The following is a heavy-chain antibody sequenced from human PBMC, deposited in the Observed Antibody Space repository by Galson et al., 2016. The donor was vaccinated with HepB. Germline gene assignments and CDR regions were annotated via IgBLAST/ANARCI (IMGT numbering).Heavy chain of an antibody. D-gene: IGHD6-19*01. V-gene: IGHV4-59*01. CDR2: IHYSGSS. J-gene: IGHJ4*02. CDR1: GDSIDSYY. Sequence: LSLTCTVSGDSIDSYYWTWIRQPPGKGLEWIGYIHYSGSSNYNLSFKSRVTMSVDTSENQFSLKLSSVAAADTAVFYCARDRVAGYFDYWGQGALVTVSS. CDR3: ARDRVAGYFDY.